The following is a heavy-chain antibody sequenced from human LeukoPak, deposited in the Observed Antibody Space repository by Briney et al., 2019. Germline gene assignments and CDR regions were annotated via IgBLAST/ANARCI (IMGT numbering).Heavy chain of an antibody. D-gene: IGHD3-22*01. Sequence: GGSLRLSCVASGFTFSGSAMHWVRQASGKGLEWVARIRSKVNSYATSYGASVKGRFTISRDDSKNTAYLQMISLKIEDTAVYYCTRRYYHDSSGYYNGDYWGQGTLVTVSS. J-gene: IGHJ4*02. V-gene: IGHV3-73*01. CDR3: TRRYYHDSSGYYNGDY. CDR1: GFTFSGSA. CDR2: IRSKVNSYAT.